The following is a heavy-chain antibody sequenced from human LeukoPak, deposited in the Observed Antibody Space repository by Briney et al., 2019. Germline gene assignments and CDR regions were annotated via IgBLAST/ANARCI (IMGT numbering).Heavy chain of an antibody. D-gene: IGHD3-16*01. J-gene: IGHJ4*02. CDR2: IYPGDSDT. CDR3: ARLGYGYDYPFDY. CDR1: GYTLTELS. Sequence: KVSCKVSGYTLTELSMHWVRQMPGKGLEWMGIIYPGDSDTRYSPSFQGQVTISADKSISTAYLQWSSLKASDTAMYYCARLGYGYDYPFDYWGQGTLVTVSP. V-gene: IGHV5-51*01.